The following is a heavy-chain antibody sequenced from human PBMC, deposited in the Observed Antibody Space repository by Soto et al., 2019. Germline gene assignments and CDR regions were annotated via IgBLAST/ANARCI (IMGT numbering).Heavy chain of an antibody. CDR2: MYHSGST. CDR1: GGSISSSNW. D-gene: IGHD2-15*01. CDR3: ARAHCSGGSCYSVQHWFDP. J-gene: IGHJ5*02. Sequence: QVQLQESGPGLVKPSGTLSLTCAVSGGSISSSNWWSWVRQPPGKGLEWIGEMYHSGSTNHNPSLKGRVTLSVDKTKNQSPLTPRSGAAADTAVYYCARAHCSGGSCYSVQHWFDPWGQGTLVTVSS. V-gene: IGHV4-4*02.